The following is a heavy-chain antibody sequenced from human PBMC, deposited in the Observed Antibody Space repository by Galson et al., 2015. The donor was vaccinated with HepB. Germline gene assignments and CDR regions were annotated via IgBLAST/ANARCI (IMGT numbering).Heavy chain of an antibody. Sequence: SLRLSCAVSGFTFIDSHMSWIRQAPGKGLEWVSYSSGSGTTSIFYADSVKGRFAIYRDNATNSLYLQMTSLRAEDTAVYYCARATLGWFDPWGQGTLVTVSS. CDR1: GFTFIDSH. CDR2: SSGSGTTSI. J-gene: IGHJ5*02. D-gene: IGHD2/OR15-2a*01. V-gene: IGHV3-11*01. CDR3: ARATLGWFDP.